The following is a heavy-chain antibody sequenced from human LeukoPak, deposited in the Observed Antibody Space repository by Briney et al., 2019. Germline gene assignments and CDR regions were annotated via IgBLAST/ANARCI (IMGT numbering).Heavy chain of an antibody. CDR3: ARVWDGSGNDAFDI. Sequence: ASVKVSCKASGYTFTSYAISWVRQDPGQGLEWMGWISAYNGNTNYAQKLQGRVAMTTDTSTSTAYMELRSLRSDDTAVYYCARVWDGSGNDAFDIWGQGTMVTVSS. CDR2: ISAYNGNT. V-gene: IGHV1-18*01. D-gene: IGHD3-10*01. J-gene: IGHJ3*02. CDR1: GYTFTSYA.